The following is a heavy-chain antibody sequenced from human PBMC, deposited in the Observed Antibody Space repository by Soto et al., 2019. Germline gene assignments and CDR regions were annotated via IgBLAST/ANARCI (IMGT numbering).Heavy chain of an antibody. CDR2: IYPGDSDT. J-gene: IGHJ3*02. D-gene: IGHD1-26*01. V-gene: IGHV5-51*01. CDR1: GYSFTSYW. Sequence: PGESLKISCKGSGYSFTSYWIGWVRQMPGKGLEWMGIIYPGDSDTRYSPSFQGQVTISADKSISTAYLQWSSLKASDTAMYYCAIPFPYSGSYNDHAFDIWGQGTMVTVSS. CDR3: AIPFPYSGSYNDHAFDI.